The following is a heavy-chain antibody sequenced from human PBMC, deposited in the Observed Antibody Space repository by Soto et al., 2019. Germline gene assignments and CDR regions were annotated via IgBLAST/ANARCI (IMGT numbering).Heavy chain of an antibody. D-gene: IGHD3-3*01. CDR1: GFTVSSNY. V-gene: IGHV3-53*01. Sequence: GGSLRLSCAASGFTVSSNYMSWVRQAPGKGLEWVSVIYSGGSTYYADSVKGRFTISRDNSKNTLYLQMNSLRAEDTAVYYCARAASYYDFWSGYYLYYFDYWGPGTLVTVSS. CDR3: ARAASYYDFWSGYYLYYFDY. J-gene: IGHJ4*02. CDR2: IYSGGST.